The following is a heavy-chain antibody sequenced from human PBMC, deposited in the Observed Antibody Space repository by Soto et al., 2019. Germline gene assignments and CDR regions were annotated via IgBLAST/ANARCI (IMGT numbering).Heavy chain of an antibody. D-gene: IGHD2-2*01. CDR3: EPEDSITIPAVSDF. CDR2: VSKSDYT. CDR1: GFYFNNYG. J-gene: IGHJ4*02. V-gene: IGHV3-21*01. Sequence: GGSLRLSCEVSGFYFNNYGINWVRQAPGKGLEWVSSVSKSDYTYYSDSVKGRFTISRDNAKNSVSLQMNSLRAEDTAVYYCEPEDSITIPAVSDFWGQGTLVTVSS.